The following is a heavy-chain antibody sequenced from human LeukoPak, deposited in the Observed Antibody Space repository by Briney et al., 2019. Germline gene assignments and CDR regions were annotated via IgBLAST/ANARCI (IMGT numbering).Heavy chain of an antibody. V-gene: IGHV4-39*01. CDR2: IYYSGST. CDR3: AWSVVRGIPYYYYGMDV. D-gene: IGHD3-10*01. Sequence: SETLSLTCTVSGGSISSSAYYWGWIRQPPGKGLEWIGSIYYSGSTYYNPSLKSRVTISADTSKNHFSLKLGSVTAADTAVYYCAWSVVRGIPYYYYGMDVWGQGTTVTVSS. J-gene: IGHJ6*02. CDR1: GGSISSSAYY.